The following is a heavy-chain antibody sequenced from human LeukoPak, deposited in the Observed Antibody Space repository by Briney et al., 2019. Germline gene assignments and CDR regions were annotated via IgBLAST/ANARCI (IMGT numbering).Heavy chain of an antibody. CDR2: IYHSGAA. D-gene: IGHD5-18*01. CDR3: ARMHTAMPSPDY. CDR1: GGSISSSDYS. V-gene: IGHV4-30-2*01. J-gene: IGHJ4*02. Sequence: SETLSLTCAVSGGSISSSDYSWSWIRQPPGKGLEWIGYIYHSGAAYYNPPLKSRVTISVDRSKNQFSLKLTSVTAADTAVYCCARMHTAMPSPDYWGQGTLVTVSS.